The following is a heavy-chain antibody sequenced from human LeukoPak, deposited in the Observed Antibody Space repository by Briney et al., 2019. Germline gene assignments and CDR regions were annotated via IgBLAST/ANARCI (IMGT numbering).Heavy chain of an antibody. CDR3: ARTPLLPPLYYFDY. Sequence: PSGTLSLTCAVSGGSISSSNWWSWVRQPPGKGLEWIGEIYHSGSTNYNPSLKSRVTISVDTSKNQFSLKLSSVTAADTAVYYCARTPLLPPLYYFDYWGQGTLVTVSS. CDR2: IYHSGST. V-gene: IGHV4-4*02. D-gene: IGHD3-10*01. J-gene: IGHJ4*02. CDR1: GGSISSSNW.